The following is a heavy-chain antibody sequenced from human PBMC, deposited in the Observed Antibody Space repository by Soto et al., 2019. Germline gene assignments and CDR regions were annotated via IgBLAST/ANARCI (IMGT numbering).Heavy chain of an antibody. CDR3: VRGGIAGNWFDP. CDR2: IFHSGST. Sequence: QVQLQESGPGLVKPSQTLSLTCSVSGGSITSGGFYWSWIRQHPEKGLEWIAYIFHSGSTDFNPSRKGRIIISADTSKNQSSLKLTSVTAADTAVYYCVRGGIAGNWFDPWGQGTLVTVSS. J-gene: IGHJ5*02. V-gene: IGHV4-31*03. CDR1: GGSITSGGFY. D-gene: IGHD6-13*01.